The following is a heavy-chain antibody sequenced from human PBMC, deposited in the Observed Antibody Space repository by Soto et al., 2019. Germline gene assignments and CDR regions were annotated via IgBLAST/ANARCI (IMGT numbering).Heavy chain of an antibody. V-gene: IGHV6-1*01. CDR1: GDSVSSNSAA. J-gene: IGHJ4*02. Sequence: KQSQTLSLTCAISGDSVSSNSAAWNWIRQSPSRGLEWLGRTYYRSKWYNDYAVSVKSRITINPDTSKNQFSLQLNSVTPEDTAVYYCARDSPFIAVAGPLHFDYWGQGTLVTVSS. D-gene: IGHD6-19*01. CDR2: TYYRSKWYN. CDR3: ARDSPFIAVAGPLHFDY.